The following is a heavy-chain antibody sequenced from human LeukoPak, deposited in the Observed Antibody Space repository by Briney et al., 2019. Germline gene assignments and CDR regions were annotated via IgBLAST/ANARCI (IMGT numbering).Heavy chain of an antibody. CDR3: AREARGYSGYDSSYYFDY. CDR1: GFTFGSYA. V-gene: IGHV3-30*04. CDR2: ISYDGSNK. J-gene: IGHJ4*02. D-gene: IGHD5-12*01. Sequence: GRSLRLSCAASGFTFGSYAMHWVRQVPGKGLEWVAVISYDGSNKYYADSVKGRFTISRDNSKNTLYLQMNSLRAEDTAVYYCAREARGYSGYDSSYYFDYWGQGTLVTVSS.